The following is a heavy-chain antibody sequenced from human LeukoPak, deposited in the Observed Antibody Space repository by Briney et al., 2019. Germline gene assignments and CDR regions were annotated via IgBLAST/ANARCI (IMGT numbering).Heavy chain of an antibody. V-gene: IGHV3-74*01. CDR1: GFIFSRYW. CDR3: VRDFGESSGYYFDY. CDR2: INGDGSTL. D-gene: IGHD3-22*01. Sequence: GGSLRLSCAASGFIFSRYWMHWVRQAPGKGLVWVSRINGDGSTLSYTDSVKGRFTISRDNAKNTLYLQMNSLRAEDTAVYYCVRDFGESSGYYFDYWGQGTLVTVSS. J-gene: IGHJ4*02.